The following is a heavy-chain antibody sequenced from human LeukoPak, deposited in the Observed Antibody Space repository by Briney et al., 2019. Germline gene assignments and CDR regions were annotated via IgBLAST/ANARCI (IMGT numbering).Heavy chain of an antibody. CDR1: GFTVSSNE. Sequence: GGSLRLSCAASGFTVSSNEMSWVRQAPGKGLEWVSSISGGSTYYADSRKGRFTISRDNSKNTLHLQMNSLRAEDTAVYYCKKVSSRIAAAGTDAGWYYYYYMDVWGKGTTVTVSS. V-gene: IGHV3-38-3*01. CDR2: ISGGST. D-gene: IGHD6-13*01. J-gene: IGHJ6*03. CDR3: KKVSSRIAAAGTDAGWYYYYYMDV.